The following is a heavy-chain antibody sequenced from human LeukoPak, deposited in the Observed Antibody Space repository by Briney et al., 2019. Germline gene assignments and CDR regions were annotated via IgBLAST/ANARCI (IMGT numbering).Heavy chain of an antibody. Sequence: GGSLRLSCAASGFTFSSYSMNWVRQAPGKGLEWVSSISSSSNYIYYADSVKGRFTISRDNAKNSLFLQMNSLRAEDTAVYYCARVLRYCSGGNCYSGGLGYMDVWGKGTTVTISS. CDR3: ARVLRYCSGGNCYSGGLGYMDV. V-gene: IGHV3-21*04. CDR1: GFTFSSYS. J-gene: IGHJ6*03. CDR2: ISSSSNYI. D-gene: IGHD2-15*01.